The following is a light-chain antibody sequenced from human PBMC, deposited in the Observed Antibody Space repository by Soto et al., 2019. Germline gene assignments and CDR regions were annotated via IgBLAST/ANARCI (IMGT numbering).Light chain of an antibody. CDR2: DAS. CDR1: QSISRW. J-gene: IGKJ5*01. V-gene: IGKV1-33*01. CDR3: QQYENLPT. Sequence: DIQVTQSPATLSASVGDRVTITCRASQSISRWLTWYQQKPGRAPKLLIYDASNLEAGVPSRFRGSGSGTDFTFTISRLQPEDIATYYCQQYENLPTFGQGTRLEIK.